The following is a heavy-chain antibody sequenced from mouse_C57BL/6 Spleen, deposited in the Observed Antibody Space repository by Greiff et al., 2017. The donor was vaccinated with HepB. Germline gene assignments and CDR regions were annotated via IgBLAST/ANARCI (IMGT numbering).Heavy chain of an antibody. Sequence: VQLQQSGPELVKPGDSVKISCKASGYSFTGYFMNWVMQSHGKSLEWIGRINPYNGDTFYNQKFKGKATLTVDKSSSTAHMELRSLTSEDSAVYYCARAYDGYYEYFDYWGQGTTLTVSS. V-gene: IGHV1-20*01. J-gene: IGHJ2*01. CDR3: ARAYDGYYEYFDY. CDR1: GYSFTGYF. D-gene: IGHD2-3*01. CDR2: INPYNGDT.